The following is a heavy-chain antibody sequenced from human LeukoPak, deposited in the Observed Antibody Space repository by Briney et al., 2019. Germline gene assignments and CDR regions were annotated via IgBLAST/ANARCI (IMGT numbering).Heavy chain of an antibody. CDR1: GFTFSSYE. Sequence: GGSLRLSCAASGFTFSSYEMNWVRQAPGRGREWVSYISSSGSTIYYADSVKGRFTISRDNAKNSLYLQMNSLRAEDTAVYYCARDSSGGSWIDAFDIWGQGTMVTVSS. D-gene: IGHD2-15*01. V-gene: IGHV3-48*03. CDR2: ISSSGSTI. J-gene: IGHJ3*02. CDR3: ARDSSGGSWIDAFDI.